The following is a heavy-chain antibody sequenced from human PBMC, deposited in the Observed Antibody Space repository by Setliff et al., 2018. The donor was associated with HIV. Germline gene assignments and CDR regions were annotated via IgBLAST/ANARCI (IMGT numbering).Heavy chain of an antibody. CDR2: INHSGST. CDR3: ARDRVVVDNYYYYGIDV. J-gene: IGHJ6*02. D-gene: IGHD2-2*01. Sequence: SETLSLTCAVYVGSFNGYYWSWIRQPPGKGLEWIGEINHSGSTNYNPSLKSRLTISVDTSKNQFSLKLSSVTAADTAMYYCARDRVVVDNYYYYGIDVWGQGTTVTVSS. CDR1: VGSFNGYY. V-gene: IGHV4-34*01.